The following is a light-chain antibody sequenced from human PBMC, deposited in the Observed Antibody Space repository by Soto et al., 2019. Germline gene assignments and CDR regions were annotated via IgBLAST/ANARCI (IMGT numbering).Light chain of an antibody. CDR3: CSYAGSLPVV. V-gene: IGLV2-23*02. Sequence: QSVLTQPASVSGSPGQSITISCTGTSSDVGSYNLVSWYQQHPGKAPKLMIYEVSKRPSGVSNRFSGSKSGNTASLTISGLQAEDEADYYCCSYAGSLPVVFGGGTKRPS. CDR2: EVS. CDR1: SSDVGSYNL. J-gene: IGLJ2*01.